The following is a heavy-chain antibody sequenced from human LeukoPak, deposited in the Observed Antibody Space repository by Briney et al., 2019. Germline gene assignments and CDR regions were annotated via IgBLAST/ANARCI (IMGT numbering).Heavy chain of an antibody. Sequence: GGSLRLSRAASGFTVSSNYMSWDRQAPGKGLEWVSVIYSGGSTYSADSVKGRFTISRDNSKNTLYLQMNSLRAEDTAVYYCARVVAARPRYYYYYYMDVWGKGTTVTVSS. CDR2: IYSGGST. CDR1: GFTVSSNY. D-gene: IGHD6-6*01. CDR3: ARVVAARPRYYYYYYMDV. V-gene: IGHV3-53*01. J-gene: IGHJ6*03.